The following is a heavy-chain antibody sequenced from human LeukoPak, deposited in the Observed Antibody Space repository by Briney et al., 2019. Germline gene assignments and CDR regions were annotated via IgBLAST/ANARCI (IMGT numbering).Heavy chain of an antibody. CDR1: GYTFTKYY. V-gene: IGHV1-2*02. J-gene: IGHJ5*01. CDR2: ITLSTGDI. CDR3: ARDIAPSGSWWFDS. D-gene: IGHD6-13*01. Sequence: ASVNVSCKAPGYTFTKYYLHWLRQAPGQGLEWMGWITLSTGDIFYVQNFQGRVTMTRDTSIGTAYMQLGSLKSDDTAVYYCARDIAPSGSWWFDSWGQGTLVTVSS.